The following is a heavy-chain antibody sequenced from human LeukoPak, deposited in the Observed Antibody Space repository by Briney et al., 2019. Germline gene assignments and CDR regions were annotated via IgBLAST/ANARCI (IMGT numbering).Heavy chain of an antibody. CDR2: INHSGST. Sequence: PSETLSLTCAVYGGSFSGYYWSWIRQPPEKGLEWIGEINHSGSTNYNPSLKSRVTISVDASKNQFSLKLSSVTAADTAVYYCARVDTAMVVFDYWGQGTLVTVSS. D-gene: IGHD5-18*01. V-gene: IGHV4-34*01. CDR1: GGSFSGYY. J-gene: IGHJ4*02. CDR3: ARVDTAMVVFDY.